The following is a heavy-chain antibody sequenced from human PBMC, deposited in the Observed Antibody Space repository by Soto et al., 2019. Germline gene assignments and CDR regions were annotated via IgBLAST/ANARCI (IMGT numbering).Heavy chain of an antibody. CDR2: ISGSGGST. CDR3: AKTPRHYDILTGYYYYMDV. Sequence: GGSLRLSCAASGFTFSSYAMSWVRQAPGKGLEWVSAISGSGGSTYYADSVKGRFTISRDNSKNTLYLQMNSLRAEDTAVYYCAKTPRHYDILTGYYYYMDVWGKGPTVTVSS. V-gene: IGHV3-23*01. J-gene: IGHJ6*03. D-gene: IGHD3-9*01. CDR1: GFTFSSYA.